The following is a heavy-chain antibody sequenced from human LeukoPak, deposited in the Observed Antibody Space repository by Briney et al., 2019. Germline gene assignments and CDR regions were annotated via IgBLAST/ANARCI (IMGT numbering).Heavy chain of an antibody. V-gene: IGHV3-30*02. J-gene: IGHJ3*02. D-gene: IGHD4-17*01. CDR3: ASVRDYGASNAFDM. CDR2: IRYDGSSN. Sequence: GGSLRLSCAQSGFTFSSDGMRWVSQAPGKGLEWVAFIRYDGSSNYYADSVKGRFTISRDNSKNTLYLQMNSLRPEDTALYYCASVRDYGASNAFDMLGRGTMVTVSS. CDR1: GFTFSSDG.